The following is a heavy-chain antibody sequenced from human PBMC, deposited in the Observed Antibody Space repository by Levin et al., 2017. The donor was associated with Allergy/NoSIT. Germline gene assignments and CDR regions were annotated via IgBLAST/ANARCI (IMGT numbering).Heavy chain of an antibody. J-gene: IGHJ4*02. CDR3: TREHSGICFDY. CDR1: GFTFSNYG. CDR2: TWYDE. Sequence: GGSLRLSCAASGFTFSNYGMHWVRQAPGKGLEWVAMTWYDEYYADSVKGRFTISRDNSKNMLYLQMNSLRADDTAVYYCTREHSGICFDYWGQGTLVTVSS. V-gene: IGHV3-33*01. D-gene: IGHD1-26*01.